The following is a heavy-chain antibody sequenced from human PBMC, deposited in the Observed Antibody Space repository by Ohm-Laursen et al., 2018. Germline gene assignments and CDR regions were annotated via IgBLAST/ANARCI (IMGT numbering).Heavy chain of an antibody. CDR1: GFTFSSYW. CDR3: ARRYYYYYGMDV. CDR2: INSDGSST. V-gene: IGHV3-74*01. Sequence: GSLRLSCSASGFTFSSYWMHWVRQAPGKGLVWVSGINSDGSSTRYADSVKGRFTISRDNAKNTLYLQMNSLTAEDTALYYCARRYYYYYGMDVWGQGTTVTVSS. J-gene: IGHJ6*02.